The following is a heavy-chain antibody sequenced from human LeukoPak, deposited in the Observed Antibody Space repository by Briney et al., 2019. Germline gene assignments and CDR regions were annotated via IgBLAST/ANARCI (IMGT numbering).Heavy chain of an antibody. CDR3: AKDGTTTITFDY. CDR2: ISGSGGST. D-gene: IGHD1-1*01. J-gene: IGHJ4*02. CDR1: GFTFSSYA. Sequence: PGGSLRLSCAASGFTFSSYAMSWVRQAPGKGLEWVSAISGSGGSTYYRDSVKGRFTISRDNSKNTVYLQMNSLRAEDTAVYYCAKDGTTTITFDYWGQGTLVAVSS. V-gene: IGHV3-23*01.